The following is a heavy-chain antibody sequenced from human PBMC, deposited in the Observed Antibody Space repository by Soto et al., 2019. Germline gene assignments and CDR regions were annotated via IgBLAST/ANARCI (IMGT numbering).Heavy chain of an antibody. D-gene: IGHD3-3*01. Sequence: ASVKVSCKASGYTFSTYGISWVRQAPGQGLEWMGWINAYNGNTKYAQKLQGRVTMTTDTSTSTAYMELRSLRSDDTAVYYCAKGLVFGDINFWSGYSNPWGSYYYGMDVWGQGTTVTVSS. J-gene: IGHJ6*02. CDR1: GYTFSTYG. V-gene: IGHV1-18*01. CDR3: AKGLVFGDINFWSGYSNPWGSYYYGMDV. CDR2: INAYNGNT.